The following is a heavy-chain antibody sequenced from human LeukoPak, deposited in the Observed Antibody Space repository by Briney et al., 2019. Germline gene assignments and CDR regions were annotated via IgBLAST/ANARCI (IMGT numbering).Heavy chain of an antibody. CDR3: AKAATDAFDI. CDR2: IKQDGSEK. CDR1: GFTFSSYW. D-gene: IGHD2-15*01. J-gene: IGHJ3*02. V-gene: IGHV3-7*03. Sequence: PGGSLRLSCAASGFTFSSYWMSWVRQAPGKGLEWVANIKQDGSEKYYVDSVKGRFTISRDNAKNSLYLQINSLRAEDTTVYYCAKAATDAFDIWGQGTMVTVSS.